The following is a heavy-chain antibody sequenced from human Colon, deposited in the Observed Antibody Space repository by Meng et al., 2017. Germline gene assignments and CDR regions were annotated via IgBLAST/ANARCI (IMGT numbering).Heavy chain of an antibody. Sequence: QVQLGGSGPGRGKPWGTLSLAWVVSGGSSSSNYWWTWVRQPPGKGLGWIGEINHSGSTSYVPSLKSRSTISVDKSNNLLSLKLNSVTAADTAMYYCARRNTRNSGGGNNYWGQGTLVTVSS. J-gene: IGHJ4*02. V-gene: IGHV4-4*02. D-gene: IGHD3-10*01. CDR3: ARRNTRNSGGGNNY. CDR2: INHSGST. CDR1: GGSSSSNYW.